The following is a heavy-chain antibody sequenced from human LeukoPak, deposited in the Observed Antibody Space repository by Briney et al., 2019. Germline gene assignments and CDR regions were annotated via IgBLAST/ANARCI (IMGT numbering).Heavy chain of an antibody. D-gene: IGHD3-22*01. J-gene: IGHJ6*02. CDR1: GGTFSSYA. CDR3: AREAALGYDSSNYYYGMDV. V-gene: IGHV1-69*05. CDR2: IIPIFGTA. Sequence: ASVKVSCKASGGTFSSYAISWVRQAPGQGLEWMGGIIPIFGTANYAQKFQGRVTMTRDTSTSTVYMELSSLRSEDTAVYYCAREAALGYDSSNYYYGMDVWGRGTTVTVSS.